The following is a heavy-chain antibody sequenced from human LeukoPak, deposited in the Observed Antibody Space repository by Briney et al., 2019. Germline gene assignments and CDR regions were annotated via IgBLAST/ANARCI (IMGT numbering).Heavy chain of an antibody. V-gene: IGHV3-48*04. CDR1: GFTFSTYS. Sequence: PGGSLRLSCAASGFTFSTYSMNWVRQAPGKGLEWLSYISGSSSNTNYADSVKGRFTISRDNAKNSLYLQMNSLRAEDTAVYYCARHNGWYDYWGRGNLDPASS. D-gene: IGHD6-19*01. CDR2: ISGSSSNT. CDR3: ARHNGWYDY. J-gene: IGHJ4*02.